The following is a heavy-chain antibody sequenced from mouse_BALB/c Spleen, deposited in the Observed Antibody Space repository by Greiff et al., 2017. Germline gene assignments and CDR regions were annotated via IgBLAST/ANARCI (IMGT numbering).Heavy chain of an antibody. CDR1: GFNIKDYY. Sequence: VQLQQSGAELVRPGALVKLSCKASGFNIKDYYMPWVKQRPEQGLEWIGWIDPENGNTIYDPKFQGKASITADTSSNTAYLQLSSLTSEDTAVYYCATYDYDEGFDYWGQGTTLTVSS. D-gene: IGHD2-4*01. J-gene: IGHJ2*01. V-gene: IGHV14-1*02. CDR2: IDPENGNT. CDR3: ATYDYDEGFDY.